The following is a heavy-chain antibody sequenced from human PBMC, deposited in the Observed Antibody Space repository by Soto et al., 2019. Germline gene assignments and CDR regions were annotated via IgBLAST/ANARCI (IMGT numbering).Heavy chain of an antibody. V-gene: IGHV3-48*03. D-gene: IGHD3-3*01. CDR2: ISSSGSTI. CDR1: GFTFSSYE. CDR3: VRDRGGYYMGYYFDY. Sequence: GGSLRLSCAASGFTFSSYEMNWVRQAPGKGLEWVSYISSSGSTIYYADSVKGRFTISRDNAKNSLHLQMNSLRAEDTAVYYCVRDRGGYYMGYYFDYWGQGTLVTVSS. J-gene: IGHJ4*02.